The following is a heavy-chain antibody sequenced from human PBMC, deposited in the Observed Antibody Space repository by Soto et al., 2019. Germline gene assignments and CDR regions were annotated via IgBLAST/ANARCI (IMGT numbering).Heavy chain of an antibody. Sequence: SETLSLTCAVYGGSFSGYYWSWIRQPPGKGLEWIGEINHSGSTNYNPSLKSRVTISVDTSKNQFSLKLSSVTAADTAVYYCARGPRDFWSGLPCWFDPWGQGTLVTVS. CDR1: GGSFSGYY. CDR2: INHSGST. J-gene: IGHJ5*02. V-gene: IGHV4-34*01. CDR3: ARGPRDFWSGLPCWFDP. D-gene: IGHD3-3*01.